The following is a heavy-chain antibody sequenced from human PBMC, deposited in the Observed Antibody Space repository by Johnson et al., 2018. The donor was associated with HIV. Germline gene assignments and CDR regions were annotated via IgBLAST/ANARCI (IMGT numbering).Heavy chain of an antibody. CDR3: TPGPARIGLIRGI. CDR2: VTGTGGDT. Sequence: VQLVESGGGSVQPGGSLRLSCAASGFTFSSYGMSWVRQAPGKGLEWVSGVTGTGGDTYYAESVKGRFTISRDNSNNTLYLQMDSLKIEDTSVYYCTPGPARIGLIRGIWGQGTLVTVSS. V-gene: IGHV3-23*04. CDR1: GFTFSSYG. J-gene: IGHJ3*02. D-gene: IGHD2-15*01.